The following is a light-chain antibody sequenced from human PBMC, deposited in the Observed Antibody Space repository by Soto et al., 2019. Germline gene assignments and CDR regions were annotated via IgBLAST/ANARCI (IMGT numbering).Light chain of an antibody. V-gene: IGKV1-39*01. Sequence: DIQVTQSPSSLSASVGDRVTITRRTSQRIGTYLNWYQQKPKKAPKILIYGASILQGGVPSRFSGSGSGTDFTLTISGLQPEDFATYYCQQSYGTPHSITFGQGTRLEIK. CDR1: QRIGTY. J-gene: IGKJ5*01. CDR2: GAS. CDR3: QQSYGTPHSIT.